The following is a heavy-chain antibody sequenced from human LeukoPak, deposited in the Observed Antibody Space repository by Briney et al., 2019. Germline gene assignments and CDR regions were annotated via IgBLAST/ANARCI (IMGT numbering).Heavy chain of an antibody. CDR3: ARITYSGSYYFDY. V-gene: IGHV1-69*05. Sequence: SVKVSCKASGGTFSSYAISWVRQAPGQGLEWMGRIIPIFGTANYAQKFQGRVTITTDESTSTAYMELSSLRSEDTAVYYCARITYSGSYYFDYWGQGTLVTASS. D-gene: IGHD1-26*01. J-gene: IGHJ4*02. CDR1: GGTFSSYA. CDR2: IIPIFGTA.